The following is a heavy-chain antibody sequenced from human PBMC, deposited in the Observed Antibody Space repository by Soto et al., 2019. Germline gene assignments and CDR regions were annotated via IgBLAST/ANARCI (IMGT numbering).Heavy chain of an antibody. D-gene: IGHD2-15*01. V-gene: IGHV3-9*01. CDR2: ISWTSGSI. CDR3: AKDPCSGGSCYSAYDY. J-gene: IGHJ4*02. Sequence: EVQLVESGGGLVQPGRSLRLSCEASGFTFDDYAMHWVRQAPGEGLEWVASISWTSGSIGYGDSVKGRFTISRDNAMNSLFLQMNSLRAEDTAKYYCAKDPCSGGSCYSAYDYWGQGTLVTVSS. CDR1: GFTFDDYA.